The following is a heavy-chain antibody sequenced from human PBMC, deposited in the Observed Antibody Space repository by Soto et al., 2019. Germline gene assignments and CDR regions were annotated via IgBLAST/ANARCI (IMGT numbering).Heavy chain of an antibody. CDR1: GFFLRDFG. CDR3: AEPNGGYYGRDV. J-gene: IGHJ6*02. V-gene: IGHV3-30*02. Sequence: GSLRLSCVASGFFLRDFGMHWVRQAPGKGLEWVSVIWYDGSNTYQGESVKGRFTMSRDISKNTLFLQMDSLRPEDTAVYYCAEPNGGYYGRDVWGQGTTVTVSS. CDR2: IWYDGSNT.